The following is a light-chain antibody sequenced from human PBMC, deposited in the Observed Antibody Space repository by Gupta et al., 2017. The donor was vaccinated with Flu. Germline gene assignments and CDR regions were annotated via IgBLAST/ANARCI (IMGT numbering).Light chain of an antibody. J-gene: IGKJ2*01. CDR3: HQSYSTSLYT. Sequence: IQMTQSPLSLSAYVGDRVTITCRARQRISTYLNWYQQKPGKAPQLLIYLASSLQIGVPSRFSGSGSGTDFTLTINNLQPEDFGTYYCHQSYSTSLYTFGQGTKLEIK. CDR2: LAS. V-gene: IGKV1-39*01. CDR1: QRISTY.